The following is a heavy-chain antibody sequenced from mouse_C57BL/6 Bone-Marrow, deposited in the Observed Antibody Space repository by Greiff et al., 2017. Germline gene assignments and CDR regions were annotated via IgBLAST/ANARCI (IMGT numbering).Heavy chain of an antibody. V-gene: IGHV1-50*01. Sequence: VQLQQPGAELVKPGASVKLSCKASGYTFTSYWMQWVKQRPGQGLEWIGEIDPSDSYTNYNQKFKGKATLTVDTSSSTAYMQLSSLTSEDSAVYYCASHYYGSRDYWGQGTTRTVSS. J-gene: IGHJ2*01. CDR1: GYTFTSYW. CDR3: ASHYYGSRDY. D-gene: IGHD1-1*01. CDR2: IDPSDSYT.